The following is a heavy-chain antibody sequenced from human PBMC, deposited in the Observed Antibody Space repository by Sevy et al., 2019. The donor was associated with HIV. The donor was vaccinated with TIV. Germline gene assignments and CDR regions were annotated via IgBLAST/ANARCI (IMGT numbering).Heavy chain of an antibody. V-gene: IGHV4-31*03. Sequence: SETLSLTCTVSGGSISSGGYYWSWIRQRPGKGLEWIGYIYYSGSAYYNPSLKSRVTISVDTSKNQFSQKLSSVTAADTAVYYCARVLAPDYGDPVFFYFDYWGQGTLVTVSS. J-gene: IGHJ4*02. CDR3: ARVLAPDYGDPVFFYFDY. D-gene: IGHD4-17*01. CDR2: IYYSGSA. CDR1: GGSISSGGYY.